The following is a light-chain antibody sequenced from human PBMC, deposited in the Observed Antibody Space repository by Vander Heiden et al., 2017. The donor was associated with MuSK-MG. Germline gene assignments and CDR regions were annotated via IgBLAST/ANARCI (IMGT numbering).Light chain of an antibody. CDR2: DVS. CDR1: SRNIGGYDY. CDR3: ASYTTTSALYV. V-gene: IGLV2-14*01. Sequence: QSVLPPPASVSGSPGQSLTISCSGTSRNIGGYDYVSWYQQSPGKAPKLIIYDVSNRPSGVSDRFSGSKSGNTASLTISGLHVDDEADYYCASYTTTSALYVFGSGTQVTVL. J-gene: IGLJ1*01.